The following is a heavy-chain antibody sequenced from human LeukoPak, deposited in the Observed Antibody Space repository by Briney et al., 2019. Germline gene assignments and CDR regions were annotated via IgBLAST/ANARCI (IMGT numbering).Heavy chain of an antibody. V-gene: IGHV5-51*01. Sequence: GESLKISCKGSGYSFTSYWIGWVRQMPGKGLEWMGIIYPGDSDTRYSPSFQGQVTISADKSISTAYLQWSSLKASDTAMYYCARQAADYDSSGYYNDYWGQGTLVTVSS. CDR3: ARQAADYDSSGYYNDY. J-gene: IGHJ4*02. CDR1: GYSFTSYW. D-gene: IGHD3-22*01. CDR2: IYPGDSDT.